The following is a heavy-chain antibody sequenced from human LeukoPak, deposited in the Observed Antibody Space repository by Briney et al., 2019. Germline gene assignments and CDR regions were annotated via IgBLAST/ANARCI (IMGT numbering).Heavy chain of an antibody. Sequence: GASVKVSCKASGGTFSSYAISWVRQAPGQGLEWMGRIIPILGIANYAQKFQGRVTITADKSTSTAYMELSSLRSEDTAVYYCARVLYGSGSYYHPNYYYYGTDVWGQGTTVTVSS. CDR2: IIPILGIA. V-gene: IGHV1-69*04. CDR1: GGTFSSYA. CDR3: ARVLYGSGSYYHPNYYYYGTDV. J-gene: IGHJ6*01. D-gene: IGHD3-10*01.